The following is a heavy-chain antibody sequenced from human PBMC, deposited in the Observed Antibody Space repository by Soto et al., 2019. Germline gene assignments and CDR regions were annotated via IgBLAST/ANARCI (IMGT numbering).Heavy chain of an antibody. CDR3: AKDHKMLVPYYFDY. CDR2: ISYEGSNK. V-gene: IGHV3-30*18. J-gene: IGHJ4*02. D-gene: IGHD6-13*01. Sequence: GGSLRLSCAASRFTFSRYGMHWVRQAPGKGLEWVAFISYEGSNKYYADSVKGRFTISRDNSKNTLYLQMNSLRAEDTAVYYCAKDHKMLVPYYFDYWGQGTLVTVSS. CDR1: RFTFSRYG.